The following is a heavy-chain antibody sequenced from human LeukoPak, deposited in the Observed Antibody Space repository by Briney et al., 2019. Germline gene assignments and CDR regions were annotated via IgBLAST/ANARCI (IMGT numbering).Heavy chain of an antibody. D-gene: IGHD2-2*01. CDR1: GGSISSGSYY. J-gene: IGHJ6*03. CDR2: IYTSGST. V-gene: IGHV4-61*02. CDR3: ARAQLGYCSSTSCPNPDYYYYYMDV. Sequence: SQTLSLTCAVSGGSISSGSYYWSWIRQPAGKGLEWIGRIYTSGSTNYNPSLKSRDTISVDTSKNQFSLKLSSVTAADTAVYYCARAQLGYCSSTSCPNPDYYYYYMDVWGKGTTVTVSS.